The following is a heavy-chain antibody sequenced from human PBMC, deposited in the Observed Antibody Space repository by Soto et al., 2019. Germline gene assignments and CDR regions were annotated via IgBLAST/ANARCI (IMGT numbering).Heavy chain of an antibody. D-gene: IGHD6-13*01. J-gene: IGHJ6*03. CDR2: ISSNGGST. CDR3: ARDFPYSTQRNYYYYMDV. V-gene: IGHV3-64*01. CDR1: GFTSSSYA. Sequence: EVQLVESGGGLVQPGGSLRLSCAASGFTSSSYAMHWVRQAPGKGLEYVSAISSNGGSTYYANSVKGRFTISRDNSKNTLYLQMGSLRAEDMAVYYCARDFPYSTQRNYYYYMDVWGKGTTVTVSS.